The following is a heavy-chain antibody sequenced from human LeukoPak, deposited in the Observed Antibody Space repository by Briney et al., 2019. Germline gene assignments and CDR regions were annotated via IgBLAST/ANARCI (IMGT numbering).Heavy chain of an antibody. Sequence: SETLSLTCAVYGGSFSGYYWSWIRQPPGQGLEWIGEIYHSGSANYNPSLKSRVTISVDKSKNQLSLKLISVTAADTAVYYCARDVGTALVTGDYWGQGTLVTVSS. CDR1: GGSFSGYY. CDR2: IYHSGSA. J-gene: IGHJ4*02. CDR3: ARDVGTALVTGDY. V-gene: IGHV4-34*01. D-gene: IGHD5-18*01.